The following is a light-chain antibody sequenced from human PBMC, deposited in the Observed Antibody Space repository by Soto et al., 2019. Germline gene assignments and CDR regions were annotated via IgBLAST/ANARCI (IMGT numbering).Light chain of an antibody. CDR1: SGDVGGYDF. J-gene: IGLJ3*02. CDR3: SSYAGSNIWV. Sequence: QSALTQPPSASGSPGQSVTISCTGTSGDVGGYDFVSWYQQHPGKAPRLMIYEVNQRPSGVPYRFSGSKSGNTASLTVSGLXXXXXXDXYCSSYAGSNIWVFGGGTKLTVL. CDR2: EVN. V-gene: IGLV2-8*01.